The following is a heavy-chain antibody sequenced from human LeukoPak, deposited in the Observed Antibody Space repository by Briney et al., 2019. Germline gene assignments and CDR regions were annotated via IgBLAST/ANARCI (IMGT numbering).Heavy chain of an antibody. J-gene: IGHJ4*02. CDR2: IYYSGST. Sequence: SETLSLTCTVSGGSISSYYWSWIRQPPGKGLEWIGYIYYSGSTFYNPSLRSRVTISVDRSKNQFSLKLNSVTAADTAVYYCARALGYYGSGTPYFDYWGQGALVIVSS. CDR1: GGSISSYY. CDR3: ARALGYYGSGTPYFDY. D-gene: IGHD3-10*01. V-gene: IGHV4-59*12.